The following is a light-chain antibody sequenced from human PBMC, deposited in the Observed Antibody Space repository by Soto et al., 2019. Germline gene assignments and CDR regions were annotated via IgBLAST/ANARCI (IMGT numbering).Light chain of an antibody. Sequence: EIVLTQSPGSLSLSPGEGATLSCRASQIVRSTYLAWFQQKPGQAPRLLIYGASTRATGIPDRFSGSGSGTDFTLTISGLEPKDFALYHCKQYDITPPKTFGGWKKVDIX. CDR2: GAS. CDR3: KQYDITPPKT. CDR1: QIVRSTY. V-gene: IGKV3-20*01. J-gene: IGKJ4*01.